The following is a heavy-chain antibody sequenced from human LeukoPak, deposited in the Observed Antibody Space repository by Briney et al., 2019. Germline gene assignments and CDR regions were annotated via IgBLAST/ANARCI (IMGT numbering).Heavy chain of an antibody. CDR1: GYTFTGYY. Sequence: ASVKVSCKASGYTFTGYYMHWVRQAPGQRLEWMGWINPNSGGTNYAQKFQGRVTMTRDTSISTAYMELSRLRSDDTAVYYCAREHGYCSGGSCYQGVHDAFDIWGQGTMVTVSS. D-gene: IGHD2-15*01. CDR3: AREHGYCSGGSCYQGVHDAFDI. CDR2: INPNSGGT. J-gene: IGHJ3*02. V-gene: IGHV1-2*02.